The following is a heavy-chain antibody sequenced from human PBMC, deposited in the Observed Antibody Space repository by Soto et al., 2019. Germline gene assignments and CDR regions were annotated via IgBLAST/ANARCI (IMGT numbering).Heavy chain of an antibody. CDR2: IYWNDDK. D-gene: IGHD6-13*01. CDR1: WCSLSTSGEG. V-gene: IGHV2-5*01. Sequence: SGPTRVNPTQTLTLTFTFSWCSLSTSGEGVGWIRQPPGKALEWLALIYWNDDKRYSPSLKSRLTITKDTSKNQVVLTMTNMDPVDTATYYCAHRLRSSSWYGIDYWGQGTLVTVSS. CDR3: AHRLRSSSWYGIDY. J-gene: IGHJ4*02.